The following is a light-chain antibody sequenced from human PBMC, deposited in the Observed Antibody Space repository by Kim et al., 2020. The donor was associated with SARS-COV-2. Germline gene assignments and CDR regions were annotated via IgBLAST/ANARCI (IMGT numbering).Light chain of an antibody. CDR2: RDR. V-gene: IGLV3-9*01. CDR1: NIGSKN. J-gene: IGLJ2*01. Sequence: SVALGQTARITGGGNNIGSKNVHWYQQKPGQAPVLVIYRDRNRPSGIPEQISGSNSGNTATLTISRAQAGDEADYYCQVWDGTTLIFGGGTQLTVL. CDR3: QVWDGTTLI.